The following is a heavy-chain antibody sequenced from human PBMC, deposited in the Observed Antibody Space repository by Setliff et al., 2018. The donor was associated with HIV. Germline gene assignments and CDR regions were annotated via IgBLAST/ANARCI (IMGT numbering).Heavy chain of an antibody. D-gene: IGHD3-10*01. V-gene: IGHV3-15*01. CDR3: TTSSSGNYYKYYFDP. J-gene: IGHJ5*02. CDR2: IKSKRDGGAI. CDR1: GFSLGDFM. Sequence: GGTLRLSCTASGFSLGDFMLTWERQAPGKGLQWVGRIKSKRDGGAIDYATPVKDRFTISSDDSKNTLYLQMNSLKTEDTAVYYCTTSSSGNYYKYYFDPWGQGTLVTVSS.